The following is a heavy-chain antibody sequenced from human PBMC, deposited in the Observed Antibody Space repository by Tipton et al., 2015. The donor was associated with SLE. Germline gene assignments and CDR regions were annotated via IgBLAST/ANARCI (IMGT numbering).Heavy chain of an antibody. V-gene: IGHV1-58*02. D-gene: IGHD2-8*01. CDR2: IVLGSGNA. J-gene: IGHJ5*02. Sequence: QLVQSGPEVKKPGTSVKVSCKTSGITFSTSAMQWLRQARGQRLEWIGWIVLGSGNANYAQKFQGRVSISRDKSADTASMELNSLTSEDTAVYYCATDDMLDLTWGQGTLVTVSS. CDR1: GITFSTSA. CDR3: ATDDMLDLT.